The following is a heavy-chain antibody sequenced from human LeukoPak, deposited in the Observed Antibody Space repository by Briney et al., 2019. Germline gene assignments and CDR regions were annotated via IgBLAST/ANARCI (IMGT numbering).Heavy chain of an antibody. CDR3: AKGGHITMASYFDY. Sequence: GGSLRLSCAASGFTFSSYSMNWVRQAPGKGLEWVSSISSSSSYIYYADSVKGRFTISRDNSKSTLYLQMNSLRAEDTAVYYCAKGGHITMASYFDYWGQGTLVTVSS. V-gene: IGHV3-21*04. D-gene: IGHD3-10*01. CDR1: GFTFSSYS. J-gene: IGHJ4*02. CDR2: ISSSSSYI.